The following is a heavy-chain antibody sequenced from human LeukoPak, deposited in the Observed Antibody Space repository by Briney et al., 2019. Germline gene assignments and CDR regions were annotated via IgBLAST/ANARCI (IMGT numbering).Heavy chain of an antibody. V-gene: IGHV1-46*01. CDR1: GGTFSSYA. CDR3: ARDQEGFDY. CDR2: IYPRDGST. J-gene: IGHJ4*02. Sequence: ASVTVSCKASGGTFSSYAISWVRQAPGQGLEWMGMIYPRDGSTSYAQRFQDRVTVTRDTSTSTVHMELSGLRSEDTAVYYCARDQEGFDYWGQGTLVTVSS.